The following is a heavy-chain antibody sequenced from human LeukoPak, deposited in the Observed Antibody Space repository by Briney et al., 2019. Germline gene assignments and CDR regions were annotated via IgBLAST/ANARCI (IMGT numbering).Heavy chain of an antibody. D-gene: IGHD3-22*01. V-gene: IGHV4-34*01. J-gene: IGHJ4*02. CDR2: INHSGST. Sequence: SETLSLTCAVYGGSFSGHYWSWIRQSPGKGLECVGEINHSGSTNYNPSLKSRVSISVDTSKKQFSVSLSSVTAADTAVYYCARGSLYYDSSGSDCWGQGTLVTVS. CDR3: ARGSLYYDSSGSDC. CDR1: GGSFSGHY.